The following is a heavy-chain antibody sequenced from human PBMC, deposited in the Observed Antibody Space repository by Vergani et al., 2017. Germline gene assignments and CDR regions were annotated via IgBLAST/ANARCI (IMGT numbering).Heavy chain of an antibody. V-gene: IGHV3-11*06. CDR1: GFTFSDYY. Sequence: QVQLVESGGGLVKPGGSLRLSCAASGFTFSDYYMSWIRQAPGKGLEWVSYISSSSSYTNYADSVKGRFTIARDNAKNSLYLQMNSLRAEDTAVYYCARDLYSGSYYGDDAFDIWGQGTIVTVSS. J-gene: IGHJ3*02. CDR2: ISSSSSYT. D-gene: IGHD1-26*01. CDR3: ARDLYSGSYYGDDAFDI.